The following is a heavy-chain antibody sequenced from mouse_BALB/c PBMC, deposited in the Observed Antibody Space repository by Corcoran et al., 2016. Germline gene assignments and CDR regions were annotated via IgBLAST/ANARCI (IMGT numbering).Heavy chain of an antibody. CDR3: AGYYYGSSYAMDY. Sequence: EVQLQQSGAELVKPGASVKLSCTASGFNIKDTYMHWVKQRPEQGLEWIGRIDPANGNTKYDPKFQGKATITADTSSNTAHLQLSSLTSEDTAVYYCAGYYYGSSYAMDYWGQGTSVTVSS. J-gene: IGHJ4*01. CDR1: GFNIKDTY. V-gene: IGHV14-3*02. CDR2: IDPANGNT. D-gene: IGHD1-1*01.